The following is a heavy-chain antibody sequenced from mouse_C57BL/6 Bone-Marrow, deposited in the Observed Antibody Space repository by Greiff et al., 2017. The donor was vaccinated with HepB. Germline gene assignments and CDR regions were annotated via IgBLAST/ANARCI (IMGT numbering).Heavy chain of an antibody. CDR2: ISDGGSYT. D-gene: IGHD1-1*01. CDR1: GFTFSSYA. V-gene: IGHV5-4*01. CDR3: ARDQGYYGSSLAWFAY. Sequence: EVKVVESGGGLVKPGGSLKLSCAASGFTFSSYAMSWVRQTPEKRLEWVATISDGGSYTYYPDNVKGRFTISRDNAKNNLYLQMSHLKSEDTAMYYCARDQGYYGSSLAWFAYWGQGTLVTVSA. J-gene: IGHJ3*01.